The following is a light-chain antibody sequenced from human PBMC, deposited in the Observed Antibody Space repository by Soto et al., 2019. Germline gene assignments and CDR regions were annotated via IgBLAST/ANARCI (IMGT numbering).Light chain of an antibody. J-gene: IGLJ1*01. Sequence: QSVLTQPASVSGSPGQSITLSCTGTSSDVGGYNYVSWYQQHPGKAPKLMIYDVSNRPSGVSNRFSGSKSGNTASLTISGLQAEDEADYYCSSYTSSSLYVFGTGTKPTVL. V-gene: IGLV2-14*01. CDR2: DVS. CDR1: SSDVGGYNY. CDR3: SSYTSSSLYV.